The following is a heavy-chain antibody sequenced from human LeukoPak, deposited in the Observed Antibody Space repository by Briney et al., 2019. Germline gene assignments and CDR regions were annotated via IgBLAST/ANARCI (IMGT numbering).Heavy chain of an antibody. D-gene: IGHD5-18*01. CDR3: ARGRGYSYGRARGYYFDY. CDR1: GYTFTSYD. J-gene: IGHJ4*02. CDR2: MNPNSGNT. Sequence: GASVKVSCKASGYTFTSYDINRVRQATGQGLEWMGWMNPNSGNTGYAQKFQGRVTMTRNTSISTAYMELSSLRSEDTAVYYCARGRGYSYGRARGYYFDYWGQGTLVTVSS. V-gene: IGHV1-8*01.